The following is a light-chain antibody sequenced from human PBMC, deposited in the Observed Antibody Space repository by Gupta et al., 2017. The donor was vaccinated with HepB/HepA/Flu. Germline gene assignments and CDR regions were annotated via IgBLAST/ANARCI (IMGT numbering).Light chain of an antibody. Sequence: EIVLTQSPATLSVFPGERATLSCRATESFRNDLAWYQQKPGQAPRLLIYGADSRGTGVSARFSGSGSGTEFTLTISRLQSDDCAVYYCHQYDNWPQTFGQGTKVEIK. CDR2: GAD. J-gene: IGKJ1*01. CDR3: HQYDNWPQT. CDR1: ESFRND. V-gene: IGKV3-15*01.